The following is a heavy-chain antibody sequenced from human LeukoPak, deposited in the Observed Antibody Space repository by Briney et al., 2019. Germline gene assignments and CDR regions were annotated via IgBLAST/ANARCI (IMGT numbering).Heavy chain of an antibody. CDR1: GYTFTSYG. Sequence: ASVNVSCKASGYTFTSYGISWVRQAPGQGLEWMGWISAYNGNTNYAQKLQGRVTMTTDTSTSTAYMELRSLRSDDTAVYYCVRDLWPYCGGDCPSDYWGQGTLVTVSS. J-gene: IGHJ4*02. CDR2: ISAYNGNT. V-gene: IGHV1-18*01. CDR3: VRDLWPYCGGDCPSDY. D-gene: IGHD2-21*02.